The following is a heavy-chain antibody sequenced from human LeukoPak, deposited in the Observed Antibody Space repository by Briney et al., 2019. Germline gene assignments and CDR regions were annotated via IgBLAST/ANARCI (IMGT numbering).Heavy chain of an antibody. Sequence: SETLSLTCAVYGGSFSGFYWSWIRQPAGKGLEWIGRIYTSGSTNYNPSLKSRVTISVDTSKNQFSLKLSSVTAADTAVYYCAGASYCSSTSCYVNYYYYMDVWGKGTTVTISS. CDR1: GGSFSGFY. D-gene: IGHD2-2*01. CDR2: IYTSGST. CDR3: AGASYCSSTSCYVNYYYYMDV. J-gene: IGHJ6*03. V-gene: IGHV4-59*10.